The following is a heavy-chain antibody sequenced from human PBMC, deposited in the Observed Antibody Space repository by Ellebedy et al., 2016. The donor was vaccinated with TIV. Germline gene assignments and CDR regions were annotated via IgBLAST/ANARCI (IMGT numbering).Heavy chain of an antibody. V-gene: IGHV3-23*01. Sequence: GGSLRLXXAASGFTFSSYAMNWVRQAPGKGLEWVSTISGSGGTTYFADSVKGRFTISRDNSKNTLYLQMNSLRAEDTAVYYCACGVIYPSDFDYWGQGTLVTVSS. D-gene: IGHD2-21*01. CDR2: ISGSGGTT. CDR3: ACGVIYPSDFDY. CDR1: GFTFSSYA. J-gene: IGHJ4*02.